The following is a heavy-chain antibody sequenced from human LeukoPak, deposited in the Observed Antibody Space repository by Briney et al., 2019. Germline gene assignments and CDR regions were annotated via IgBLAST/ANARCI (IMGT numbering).Heavy chain of an antibody. V-gene: IGHV4-39*07. CDR2: IYDSGST. CDR3: ARVLLGSSGCYYDVNNWFDL. Sequence: SETLSLTCTVSGGSIRSSYYYWGWIRQPPGKGLEWIGSIYDSGSTYYNPSLKSRVTISVDRSKNQFSLKLSSVTAADTAVYYCARVLLGSSGCYYDVNNWFDLWGQGTLVTVSS. J-gene: IGHJ5*02. CDR1: GGSIRSSYYY. D-gene: IGHD3-22*01.